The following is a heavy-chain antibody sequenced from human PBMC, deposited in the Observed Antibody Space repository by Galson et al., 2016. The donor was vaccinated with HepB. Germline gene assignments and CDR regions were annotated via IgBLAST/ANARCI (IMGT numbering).Heavy chain of an antibody. J-gene: IGHJ5*01. CDR2: ISDRGST. CDR1: GLTFSNCA. Sequence: SLRLSCAAFGLTFSNCAIGWVRQAPGKGLEWVSTISDRGSTYYADSIKGRFAVSRDNSKNTLYLQMHSLRADDTAVYYRAKDDTRSWFDSWGQGTLVTVSS. D-gene: IGHD2-2*01. V-gene: IGHV3-23*01. CDR3: AKDDTRSWFDS.